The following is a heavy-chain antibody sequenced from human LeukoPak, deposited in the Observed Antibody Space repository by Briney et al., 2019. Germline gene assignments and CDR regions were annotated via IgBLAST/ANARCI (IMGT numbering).Heavy chain of an antibody. V-gene: IGHV4-31*03. J-gene: IGHJ3*02. CDR3: ARDDATLDAFDI. Sequence: SETLSLTCTVSGGSISSGGYYWSWIRQHPGKGLEWIGYIYYNGSTYYNPPLKSRVTISVDTSKNQFSLKLSSVTAADTAVYYCARDDATLDAFDIWGQGTMVTVPS. CDR1: GGSISSGGYY. CDR2: IYYNGST.